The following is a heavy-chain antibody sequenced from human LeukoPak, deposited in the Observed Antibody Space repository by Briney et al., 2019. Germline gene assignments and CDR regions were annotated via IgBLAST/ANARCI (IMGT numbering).Heavy chain of an antibody. CDR3: ARLDCTNGVCSMDV. CDR2: IYPVDSDT. J-gene: IGHJ6*03. CDR1: GYSFTSYW. Sequence: GESLKISFKGSGYSFTSYWIGWVRQMPGKGLEWMGIIYPVDSDTRYSPSFQAQVTISADKSISTAYLQWSSLKASDTAMYYCARLDCTNGVCSMDVWGKGTTVTVSS. V-gene: IGHV5-51*01. D-gene: IGHD2-8*01.